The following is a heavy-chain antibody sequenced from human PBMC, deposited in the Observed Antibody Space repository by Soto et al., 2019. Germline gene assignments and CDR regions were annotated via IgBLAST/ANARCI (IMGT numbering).Heavy chain of an antibody. J-gene: IGHJ3*02. Sequence: QVQLVQSGAEVKKPGSSVKVSCKASGGTFSSYTISWVRQAPGQGLEWMGRIIPILGIANYAQKFQGRVTITADKSTSTADMELSSLRSEDTAVYYCARAFLSAVKWESDAFDIWGQGTMVTVSS. V-gene: IGHV1-69*02. CDR1: GGTFSSYT. CDR2: IIPILGIA. CDR3: ARAFLSAVKWESDAFDI. D-gene: IGHD6-13*01.